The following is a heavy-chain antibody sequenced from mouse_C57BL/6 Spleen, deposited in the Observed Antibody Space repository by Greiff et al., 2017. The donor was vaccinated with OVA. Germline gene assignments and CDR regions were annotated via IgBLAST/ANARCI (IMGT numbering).Heavy chain of an antibody. D-gene: IGHD4-1*01. V-gene: IGHV1-47*01. CDR2: FHPYNDDT. CDR1: GYTFTTYP. CDR3: ARSLGRGRYFDY. Sequence: QVQLKESGAELVKPGASVKMSCKASGYTFTTYPIEWMKQNHGKSLEWIGNFHPYNDDTKYNEKFKGKATLTVEKSSSTVYLELSRLTSDDSAVYYCARSLGRGRYFDYWGQGTTLTVSS. J-gene: IGHJ2*01.